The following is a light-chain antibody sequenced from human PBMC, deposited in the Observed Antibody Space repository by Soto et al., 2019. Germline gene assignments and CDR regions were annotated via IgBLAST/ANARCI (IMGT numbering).Light chain of an antibody. CDR1: QSVLYSSNNKNY. V-gene: IGKV4-1*01. CDR3: QQYYGPPLT. J-gene: IGKJ4*01. CDR2: WAS. Sequence: DIVMTQSPDSLAVSLGERATINCKSSQSVLYSSNNKNYLAWYQQKPGHPPKLLIYWASTRESVVPDRFSGAGSGTDFTLTISSLQAEDVAVYYCQQYYGPPLTFGGGTKVEIK.